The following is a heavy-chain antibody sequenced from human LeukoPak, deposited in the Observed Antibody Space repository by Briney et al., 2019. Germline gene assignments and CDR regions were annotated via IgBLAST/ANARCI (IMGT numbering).Heavy chain of an antibody. CDR1: GFTFDDYV. CDR3: ARAFTMTTRVGGDY. J-gene: IGHJ4*02. CDR2: ISGDGGNT. D-gene: IGHD4-17*01. V-gene: IGHV3-43*02. Sequence: GGSLRLSCAASGFTFDDYVMNWVRQAPGKGLEWVSLISGDGGNTYYADSVKGRFTISRDNAKNSLYLQMNSLRAEDTAVYYCARAFTMTTRVGGDYWGQGTLVIVSS.